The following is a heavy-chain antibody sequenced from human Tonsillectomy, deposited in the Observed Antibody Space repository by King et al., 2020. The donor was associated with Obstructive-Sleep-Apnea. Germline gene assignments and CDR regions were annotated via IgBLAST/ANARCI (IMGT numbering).Heavy chain of an antibody. CDR1: GGSISSSSYY. Sequence: QLQESGPGLVKPSETLSLTCTVSGGSISSSSYYWGWIRQPPGKGLEWIGSIYYSGSTYYNPSLKSGVTISVDTSKNPFSLKLSSVTAADTAVYYCAREGDIVVVPAANMDVWGQGTTVTVSS. CDR2: IYYSGST. V-gene: IGHV4-39*07. J-gene: IGHJ6*02. CDR3: AREGDIVVVPAANMDV. D-gene: IGHD2-2*01.